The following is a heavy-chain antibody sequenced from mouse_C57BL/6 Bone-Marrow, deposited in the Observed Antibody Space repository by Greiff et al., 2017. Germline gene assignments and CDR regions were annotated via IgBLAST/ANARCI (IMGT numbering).Heavy chain of an antibody. CDR2: SRNKANDYTT. D-gene: IGHD1-1*01. CDR1: GFTFSDFY. CDR3: ARDDYYGSSYPYYYAMDY. J-gene: IGHJ4*01. V-gene: IGHV7-1*01. Sequence: EVNLVESGGGLVQSGRSLRLSCATSGFTFSDFYMEWVRQAPGKGLEWIAASRNKANDYTTEYSASVKGRFIVSRDTSQSILYLQMNALRAEDTAIYYCARDDYYGSSYPYYYAMDYWGQGTSVTVSS.